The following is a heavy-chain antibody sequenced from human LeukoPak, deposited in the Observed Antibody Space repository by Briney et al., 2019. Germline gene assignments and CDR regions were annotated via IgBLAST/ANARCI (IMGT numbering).Heavy chain of an antibody. D-gene: IGHD6-19*01. CDR3: VRVIQAIGWCYFDY. CDR1: GFTFSDHY. J-gene: IGHJ4*02. Sequence: GGSLRLSCGASGFTFSDHYMDWVRQAPGKGLEWVGRTRDKTNTYTTEYAASVKGRFTISRDDSKNSMYLHMTNLITEDTAVYYCVRVIQAIGWCYFDYWGQGTLLTVSS. V-gene: IGHV3-72*01. CDR2: TRDKTNTYTT.